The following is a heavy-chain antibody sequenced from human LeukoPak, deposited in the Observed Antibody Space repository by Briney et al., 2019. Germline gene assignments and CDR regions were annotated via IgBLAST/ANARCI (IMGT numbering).Heavy chain of an antibody. CDR3: AKYTYYYGSGSYYLNWFDP. CDR1: GFTFSTYV. J-gene: IGHJ5*02. Sequence: GESLRLSCAASGFTFSTYVMHWVRQAPGKGLEWVAFIRYDGSNKYYADSVRGRFTISRDNSKNTLSLQMNSLRDEDTAVYYCAKYTYYYGSGSYYLNWFDPWGQGTLVTVSS. V-gene: IGHV3-30*02. D-gene: IGHD3-10*01. CDR2: IRYDGSNK.